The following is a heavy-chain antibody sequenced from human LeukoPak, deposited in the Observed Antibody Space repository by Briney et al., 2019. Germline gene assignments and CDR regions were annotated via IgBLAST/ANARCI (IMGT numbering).Heavy chain of an antibody. J-gene: IGHJ4*02. CDR2: IIPIFGTA. CDR3: ARDGIAAAGTALFTFDY. V-gene: IGHV1-69*06. D-gene: IGHD6-13*01. CDR1: GYTFTSYG. Sequence: RASVKVSCKASGYTFTSYGISWVRQAPGQGFEWMGGIIPIFGTANYAQKFQGRVTITADKSTSTAYMELSSLRSEDTAVYYCARDGIAAAGTALFTFDYWGQGTLVTVSS.